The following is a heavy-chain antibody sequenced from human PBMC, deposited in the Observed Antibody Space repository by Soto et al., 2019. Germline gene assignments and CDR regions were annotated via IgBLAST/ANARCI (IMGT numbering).Heavy chain of an antibody. J-gene: IGHJ4*02. CDR2: IIPIFGTA. D-gene: IGHD3-22*01. CDR1: GGTFSSYA. V-gene: IGHV1-69*13. Sequence: SVKVSCKASGGTFSSYAISWVRQAPGQGLEWMGGIIPIFGTANYAQKFQGRVTITADESTSTAYMELSSLRSEDTTVYYCARVKGPYYDSSGYYYWLAYWGQGTLVTVSS. CDR3: ARVKGPYYDSSGYYYWLAY.